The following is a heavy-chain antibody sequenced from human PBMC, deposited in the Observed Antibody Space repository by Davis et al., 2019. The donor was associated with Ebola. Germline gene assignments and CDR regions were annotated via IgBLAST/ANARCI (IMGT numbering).Heavy chain of an antibody. CDR1: GFTFGDYA. J-gene: IGHJ6*02. V-gene: IGHV3-49*03. CDR2: IRSKAYGGTT. Sequence: GESLKISCTASGFTFGDYAMSWFRQTPGKGLEWVGFIRSKAYGGTTEYAASVKGRFTISRDDSKSIAYLQMNSLKTEDTALYYCNTYRYHTTVPGMDVWGQGTTVTVSS. CDR3: NTYRYHTTVPGMDV. D-gene: IGHD4-17*01.